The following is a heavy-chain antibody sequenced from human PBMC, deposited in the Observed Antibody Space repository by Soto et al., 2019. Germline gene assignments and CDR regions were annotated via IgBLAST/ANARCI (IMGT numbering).Heavy chain of an antibody. CDR3: ARVKVAGPYNWFDP. V-gene: IGHV3-21*01. CDR1: GFTFSSYS. J-gene: IGHJ5*02. D-gene: IGHD6-19*01. CDR2: ISSSSSYI. Sequence: EVQLVESGGGLVKPGGSLRLSCAASGFTFSSYSMHWVRQAPGKGLEWVSSISSSSSYIYYADSVKGRFTISRDNAKNSLYLQMNSLRAEDTAVYYCARVKVAGPYNWFDPWGQGTLVTVSS.